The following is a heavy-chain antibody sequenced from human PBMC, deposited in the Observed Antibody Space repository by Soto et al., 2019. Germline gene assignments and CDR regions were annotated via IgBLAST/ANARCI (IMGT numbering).Heavy chain of an antibody. CDR2: ISYDGSNK. Sequence: GGSLRLSCAASGFTFSSYAMHWVRQAPGKGLEWVAVISYDGSNKYYADSVKGRFTISRDNSKNTLYLQMNSLRAEDTAVYYCARADIVVVVAASFGYWGQGTLVTVSS. J-gene: IGHJ4*02. CDR1: GFTFSSYA. CDR3: ARADIVVVVAASFGY. D-gene: IGHD2-15*01. V-gene: IGHV3-30-3*01.